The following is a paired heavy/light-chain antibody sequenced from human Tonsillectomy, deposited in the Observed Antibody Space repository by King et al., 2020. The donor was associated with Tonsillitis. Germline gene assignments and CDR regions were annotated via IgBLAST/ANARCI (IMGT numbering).Heavy chain of an antibody. Sequence: EVQLLQSGGGLVQPGESLRLSCAASGFSFSTYAMNWVRQTPGMGLEWVSIVSSSGVTTSYADSLKGRFTISRDNSKNTLYLQMNSLRAEDTAVYYCAKDLSQGSGTYKMDYWGQGTLVTVSS. CDR2: VSSSGVTT. D-gene: IGHD3-10*01. CDR1: GFSFSTYA. V-gene: IGHV3-23*01. CDR3: AKDLSQGSGTYKMDY. J-gene: IGHJ4*02.
Light chain of an antibody. CDR1: QDITSY. J-gene: IGKJ1*01. V-gene: IGKV1-8*01. CDR2: AAS. CDR3: QQYYTYPPT. Sequence: AIRMTQSPSSFSAVRGDRVTLTCRASQDITSYLAWYQQKPGEAPKLLIYAASTLHSGVPSRFSGSGSGTNFTLSINCLQSEDFATYYCQQYYTYPPTFGQGTKVDIK.